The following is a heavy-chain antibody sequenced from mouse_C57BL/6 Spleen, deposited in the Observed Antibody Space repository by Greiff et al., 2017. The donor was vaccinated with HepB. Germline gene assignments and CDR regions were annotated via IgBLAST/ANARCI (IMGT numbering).Heavy chain of an antibody. CDR2: INPGSGGT. Sequence: VQLQQSGAELVRPGTSVKVSCKASGYAFTNYLIEWVKQRPGQGLEWIGVINPGSGGTNYNEKFKGKATLTADKSSSTAYMQLSSLTSEDSAVYFCATYYYGSSYGYFDYWGQGTTLTVSS. J-gene: IGHJ2*01. V-gene: IGHV1-54*01. CDR3: ATYYYGSSYGYFDY. CDR1: GYAFTNYL. D-gene: IGHD1-1*01.